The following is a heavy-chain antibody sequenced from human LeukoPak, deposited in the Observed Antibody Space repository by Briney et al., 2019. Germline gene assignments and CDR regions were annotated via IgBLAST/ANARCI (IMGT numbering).Heavy chain of an antibody. CDR1: GFTFSSYW. CDR2: INQEGRDK. V-gene: IGHV3-7*01. J-gene: IGHJ2*01. Sequence: PGGSLRLSCAASGFTFSSYWMTWVRQAPGKGLEWVGNINQEGRDKNYVDSVKGRFTISRDNAKNSLYLQMNSLRAEDTAVYYCARDIRYFDLWGRGTLVTVSS. CDR3: ARDIRYFDL.